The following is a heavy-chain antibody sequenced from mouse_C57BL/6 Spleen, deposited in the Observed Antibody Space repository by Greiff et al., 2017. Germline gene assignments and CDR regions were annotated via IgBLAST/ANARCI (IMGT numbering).Heavy chain of an antibody. V-gene: IGHV5-4*01. CDR3: ARDGFDYLYAMDY. D-gene: IGHD2-4*01. CDR1: GFTFSSYA. CDR2: ISDGGSYT. J-gene: IGHJ4*01. Sequence: VQLKESGGGLVKPGGSLKLSCAASGFTFSSYAMSWVRQTPEKRLEWVATISDGGSYTYYPDNVKGRFTISRDNAKNNLYLQMSHLKSEDTAMYYCARDGFDYLYAMDYWGQGTSVTVSS.